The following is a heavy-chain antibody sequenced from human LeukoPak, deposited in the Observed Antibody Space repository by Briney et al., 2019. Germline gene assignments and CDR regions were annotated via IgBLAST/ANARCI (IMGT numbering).Heavy chain of an antibody. CDR1: GGSINSGSYY. Sequence: SETLSLTCTVSGGSINSGSYYWSWIRQPAGKGLEWIGRIYTGGNTNYNPSLKSRVIISVDTSKNQFSLKLSSLTAADTAVYYCVSGSLFDYWGQGTLVTVSS. D-gene: IGHD1-26*01. V-gene: IGHV4-61*02. J-gene: IGHJ4*02. CDR3: VSGSLFDY. CDR2: IYTGGNT.